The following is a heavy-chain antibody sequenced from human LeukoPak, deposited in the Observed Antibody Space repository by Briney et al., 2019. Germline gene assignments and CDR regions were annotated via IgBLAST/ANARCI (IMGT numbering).Heavy chain of an antibody. J-gene: IGHJ4*02. CDR1: VFSLSTPVMG. D-gene: IGHD3-9*01. V-gene: IGHV2-5*01. Sequence: ESGTTLVEPTQTLTLTCTFSVFSLSTPVMGVAWIRQPPGKALFFLVMIYYNDDKRYSPSLRSRLTITEDTSKNQVVLTMTNVDVVDTATYYCAHLVVTIDWRSYFDYWGQGILVTVSS. CDR2: IYYNDDK. CDR3: AHLVVTIDWRSYFDY.